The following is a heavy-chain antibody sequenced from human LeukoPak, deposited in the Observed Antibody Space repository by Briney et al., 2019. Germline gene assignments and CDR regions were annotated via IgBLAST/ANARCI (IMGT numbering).Heavy chain of an antibody. CDR3: ARGRVINDFWSGYYSDY. V-gene: IGHV1-2*02. CDR1: GYTFTGYY. CDR2: INPYSGDT. D-gene: IGHD3-3*01. Sequence: GASLKVSCKASGYTFTGYYMHWVRQAPGQGLGGMGWINPYSGDTNYAQKFQGRVTMTRDTSISTAYMELSRLRSDDTAVYYCARGRVINDFWSGYYSDYWGQGTLVTVSS. J-gene: IGHJ4*02.